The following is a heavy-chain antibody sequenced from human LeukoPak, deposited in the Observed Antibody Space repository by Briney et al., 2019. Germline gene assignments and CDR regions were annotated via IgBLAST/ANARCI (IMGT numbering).Heavy chain of an antibody. CDR3: ARHNYSHTTGYYAFDI. D-gene: IGHD3-22*01. J-gene: IGHJ3*02. V-gene: IGHV4-59*08. CDR2: MYYSGNT. Sequence: SETLSLTCTVSGTSISGYYWSWIRQPPGKGLEWIGYMYYSGNTNSNPSLKSRVTTSIDTSKNQFSLELSSVTAADTAVYYCARHNYSHTTGYYAFDIWGQGTMVTVSS. CDR1: GTSISGYY.